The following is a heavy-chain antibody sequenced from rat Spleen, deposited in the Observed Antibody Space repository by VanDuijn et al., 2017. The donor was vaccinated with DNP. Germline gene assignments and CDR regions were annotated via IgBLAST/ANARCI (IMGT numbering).Heavy chain of an antibody. CDR3: TRDAPGAY. D-gene: IGHD1-4*01. CDR1: GFTFSDYA. V-gene: IGHV5-17*01. CDR2: IIYNGGTT. Sequence: EVQLVESGGGLVQPGNSLKLSCAASGFTFSDYAMAWVRQSPKKGLEWVATIIYNGGTTYYRDSVKGRFTISRDNAKSTLYLQMNSLRSEDTATYYCTRDAPGAYWGQGTLVTVSS. J-gene: IGHJ3*01.